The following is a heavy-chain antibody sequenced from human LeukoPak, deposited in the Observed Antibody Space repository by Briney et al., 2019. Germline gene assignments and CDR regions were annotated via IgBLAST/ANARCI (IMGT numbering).Heavy chain of an antibody. Sequence: SETLSLTCTVSGGSISSSSYYWSWIRQPAGKGLEWIGRIYTSGSTNYNPSLKSRVTMSVDTSKNQFSLKLSSVTAADTAVYYCARGHYDSSGYYYPWGQGALVTVSS. D-gene: IGHD3-22*01. V-gene: IGHV4-61*02. CDR3: ARGHYDSSGYYYP. CDR2: IYTSGST. J-gene: IGHJ5*02. CDR1: GGSISSSSYY.